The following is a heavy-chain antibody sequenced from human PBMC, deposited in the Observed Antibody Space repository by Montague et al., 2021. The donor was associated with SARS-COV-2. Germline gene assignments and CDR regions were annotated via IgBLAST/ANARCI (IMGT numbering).Heavy chain of an antibody. CDR1: GGSITSSAYF. CDR3: ASLGSPAYCGGDCYLRDYGTDV. CDR2: IYYSGNP. V-gene: IGHV4-39*01. J-gene: IGHJ6*02. D-gene: IGHD2-21*02. Sequence: SETLSLTCTVSGGSITSSAYFWSWIRQSPGKGLGGIGPIYYSGNPSSNRSLRVQPPISMDTSKSQVSLKINPVTAADTAVYFCASLGSPAYCGGDCYLRDYGTDVWGQGTRVTVSS.